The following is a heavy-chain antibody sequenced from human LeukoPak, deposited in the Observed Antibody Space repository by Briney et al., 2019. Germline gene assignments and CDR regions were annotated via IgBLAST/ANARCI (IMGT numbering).Heavy chain of an antibody. J-gene: IGHJ2*01. Sequence: SETLSLTCTVSGGSVSSSNYYWSWIRQPPGKGLEWIGYMSYSGSTSYNPSLKSRVTISVDTPKNQFSLRLTSVTAADTAVYYCARGYSSGWKTWDFDLWGRGTLVSVSS. D-gene: IGHD6-19*01. V-gene: IGHV4-61*01. CDR3: ARGYSSGWKTWDFDL. CDR1: GGSVSSSNYY. CDR2: MSYSGST.